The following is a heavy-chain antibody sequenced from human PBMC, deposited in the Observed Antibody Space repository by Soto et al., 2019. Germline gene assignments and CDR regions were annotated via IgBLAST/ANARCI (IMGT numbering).Heavy chain of an antibody. CDR1: GGSISSYY. CDR2: IYYGGST. V-gene: IGHV4-59*01. J-gene: IGHJ4*02. Sequence: SETLSLTCTVSGGSISSYYWSWIRQPPGKGLEWIGYIYYGGSTNYNPSLKSRVTISVDTSKNQFSLKLSSVTAADTAVYYCARVVWSQIVVVYTFDYWGQGTLVTVSS. D-gene: IGHD3-22*01. CDR3: ARVVWSQIVVVYTFDY.